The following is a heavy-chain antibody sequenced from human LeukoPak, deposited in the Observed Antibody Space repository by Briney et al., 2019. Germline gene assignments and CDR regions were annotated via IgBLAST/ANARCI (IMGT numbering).Heavy chain of an antibody. CDR1: GFTFSSYG. CDR2: IRYDRSNK. Sequence: GGSLRLSCAASGFTFSSYGMHWVRQAPGKGLEWVAFIRYDRSNKYYADSVKGRFTISRDNSKSTLYLQMNSLRAEDTAVYYCAKDGILYYFDYWGQGTLVTVSS. V-gene: IGHV3-30*02. CDR3: AKDGILYYFDY. J-gene: IGHJ4*02. D-gene: IGHD1-26*01.